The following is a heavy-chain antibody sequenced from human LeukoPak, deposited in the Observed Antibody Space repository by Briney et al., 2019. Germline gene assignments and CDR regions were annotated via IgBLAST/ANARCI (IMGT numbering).Heavy chain of an antibody. Sequence: GGSLRLSCAASGFSFSTYCMHWVRQAPGKGPMWVSRICPDGTVTNYADSVKARFSISRDNARNTVYLQMNSLRAEDTAVCYCVRDFRSADYWGQGTLVTVSS. V-gene: IGHV3-74*01. CDR2: ICPDGTVT. CDR1: GFSFSTYC. J-gene: IGHJ4*02. CDR3: VRDFRSADY.